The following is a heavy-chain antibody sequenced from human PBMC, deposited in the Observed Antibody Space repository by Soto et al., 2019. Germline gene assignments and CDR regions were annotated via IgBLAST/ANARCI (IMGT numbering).Heavy chain of an antibody. CDR1: GGSFSGYY. J-gene: IGHJ3*02. V-gene: IGHV4-34*01. Sequence: QVQLQQWGAGLLKTSETLALTCAVYGGSFSGYYWSWIRQPPGKGLEWIGELNHSGSTNYNPSLKRRVTISVDTSKNQFSPKLSSVTAADTAVYYCARGNLTMVRTNAFDIWGQGTMVTVSS. CDR3: ARGNLTMVRTNAFDI. D-gene: IGHD3-10*01. CDR2: LNHSGST.